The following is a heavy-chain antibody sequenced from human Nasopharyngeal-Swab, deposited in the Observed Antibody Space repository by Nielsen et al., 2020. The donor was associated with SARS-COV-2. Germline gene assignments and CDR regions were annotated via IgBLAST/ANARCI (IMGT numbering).Heavy chain of an antibody. Sequence: SETLSLTCTVSGGSISSGGYYWSWIRQHPGKGLEWIGYIYYSGSTNYNPSLKSRVTISVDTSKNQFSLKLSSVTAADTAVYYCARAIAPNWFDPWGQGTLVTVSS. CDR3: ARAIAPNWFDP. CDR1: GGSISSGGYY. CDR2: IYYSGST. J-gene: IGHJ5*02. V-gene: IGHV4-61*08. D-gene: IGHD6-13*01.